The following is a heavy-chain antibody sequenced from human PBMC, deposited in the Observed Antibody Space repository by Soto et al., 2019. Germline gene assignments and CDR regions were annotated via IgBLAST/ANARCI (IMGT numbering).Heavy chain of an antibody. CDR2: IYYSGST. CDR3: ARDYGDAFDI. CDR1: GGSISSYY. Sequence: QVQLQESGPGLVKPSETLSLTCTVSGGSISSYYWSWIRQPPGKGLEWIGYIYYSGSTNYNPSLKSRVTISVATSKNQFSLKLRSVSAADTAVYYCARDYGDAFDIWGQGTMVTVSS. V-gene: IGHV4-59*01. J-gene: IGHJ3*02. D-gene: IGHD4-17*01.